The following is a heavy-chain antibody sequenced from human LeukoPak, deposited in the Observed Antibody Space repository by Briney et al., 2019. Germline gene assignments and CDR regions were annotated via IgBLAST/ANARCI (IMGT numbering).Heavy chain of an antibody. CDR1: GYTFTSYD. CDR3: ARGAPAFLEWFSRGPYYYYMDV. J-gene: IGHJ6*03. D-gene: IGHD3-3*01. Sequence: ASVKVSCKASGYTFTSYDINWVRQATGQGLEWMGWMNPNSGNTGYAQKFQGRVTMTRNTSISTAYMELSSLRSEDTAVYYCARGAPAFLEWFSRGPYYYYMDVWGKGTTVTVSS. V-gene: IGHV1-8*01. CDR2: MNPNSGNT.